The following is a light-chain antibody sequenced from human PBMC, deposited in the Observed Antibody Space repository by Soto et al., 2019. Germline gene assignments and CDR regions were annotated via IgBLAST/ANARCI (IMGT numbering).Light chain of an antibody. CDR2: GAS. CDR1: QIVSNNY. Sequence: EIVLTHSPGTLSLSPWQRASLYWMASQIVSNNYLAWYQQKPGQAPRLLIYGASNRATGIPDRFSGSGSGTDFTLTISRLEPEDFAVYYCQQYGSSGTFGQGTKVDIK. V-gene: IGKV3-20*01. CDR3: QQYGSSGT. J-gene: IGKJ1*01.